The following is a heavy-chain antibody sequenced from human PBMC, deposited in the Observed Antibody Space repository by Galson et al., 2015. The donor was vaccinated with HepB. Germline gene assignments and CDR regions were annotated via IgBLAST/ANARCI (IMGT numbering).Heavy chain of an antibody. V-gene: IGHV3-21*01. Sequence: SLRLSCAASGFIFNGYSMNWVRQAPGKGLEWVASVTSNSVYTYYADLVKGRFTISRDNAKNTLSLQMNSLRAEDTGVYYCARASYCSSSSCYLDYWGQEALVTVSS. CDR3: ARASYCSSSSCYLDY. CDR2: VTSNSVYT. J-gene: IGHJ4*02. D-gene: IGHD2-2*01. CDR1: GFIFNGYS.